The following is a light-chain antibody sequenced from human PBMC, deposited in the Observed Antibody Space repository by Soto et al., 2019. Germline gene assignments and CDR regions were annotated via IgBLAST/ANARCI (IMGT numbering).Light chain of an antibody. V-gene: IGLV2-14*01. CDR1: SSDVGGYNY. CDR3: SSYTSSSSYG. J-gene: IGLJ1*01. CDR2: EVS. Sequence: QSALTQPASVSGSPGQSITISCTGTSSDVGGYNYVSWYQQHPGKAPKLMIYEVSNRPSGVSNRFSGSKSGNTASLTISGLQAEDEADYYCSSYTSSSSYGFRTGTKVTVL.